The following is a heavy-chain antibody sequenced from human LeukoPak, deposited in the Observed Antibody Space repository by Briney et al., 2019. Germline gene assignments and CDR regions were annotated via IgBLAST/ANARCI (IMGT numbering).Heavy chain of an antibody. CDR2: INDSGRI. CDR3: ARRWNYGRNYYIDV. CDR1: VGSLSNYY. D-gene: IGHD1-7*01. Sequence: PSETLFLTCAVYVGSLSNYYWSWIRQPPGKGLGWIGEINDSGRINYNPSLLSRVTVSVDPSKNQFSLSLASVTATDTAVYYCARRWNYGRNYYIDVWGKGATVSVSS. J-gene: IGHJ6*03. V-gene: IGHV4-34*01.